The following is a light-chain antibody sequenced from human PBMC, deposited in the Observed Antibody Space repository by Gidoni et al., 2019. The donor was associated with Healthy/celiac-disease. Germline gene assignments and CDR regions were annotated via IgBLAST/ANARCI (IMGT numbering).Light chain of an antibody. J-gene: IGKJ4*01. CDR3: QQYNSYPY. V-gene: IGKV1-5*03. CDR1: QSISSW. Sequence: DIQMTQSPSTLSASVGDRVPITCRASQSISSWLAWYQQKPGKAPKLLIYKASSLESGVPSRFSGSGSGTEFTLTISSLQPDDFATYYCQQYNSYPYFGGGTKVEIK. CDR2: KAS.